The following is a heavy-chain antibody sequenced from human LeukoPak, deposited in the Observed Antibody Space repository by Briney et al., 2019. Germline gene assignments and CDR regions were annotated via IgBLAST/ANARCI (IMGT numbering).Heavy chain of an antibody. D-gene: IGHD6-13*01. CDR3: TGIDIAAAGTIDY. CDR2: INPNSGGT. J-gene: IGHJ4*02. V-gene: IGHV1-2*02. CDR1: GYTFAGYY. Sequence: ASVKVSCKASGYTFAGYYMHWVRQAPGQGLEWMGWINPNSGGTNYAQKFQGRVTMTRDTSISTAYMELSRLRSDDTAVYYCTGIDIAAAGTIDYWGQGTLVTVSS.